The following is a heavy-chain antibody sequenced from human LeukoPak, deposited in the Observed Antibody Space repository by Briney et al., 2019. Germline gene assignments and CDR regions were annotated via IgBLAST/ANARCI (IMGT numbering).Heavy chain of an antibody. J-gene: IGHJ3*02. D-gene: IGHD2-2*01. CDR1: GVSSSGPNYY. V-gene: IGHV4-61*01. CDR2: LSHSGSS. Sequence: SETLSLTCTVSGVSSSGPNYYWGWIRRPPGRGLEWIDYLSHSGSSDSNPSLTSRVTTLVDTSKNQFSLKLTSVTAADTAVYYCARARYANAWYAFDIWGHGTMVTVSS. CDR3: ARARYANAWYAFDI.